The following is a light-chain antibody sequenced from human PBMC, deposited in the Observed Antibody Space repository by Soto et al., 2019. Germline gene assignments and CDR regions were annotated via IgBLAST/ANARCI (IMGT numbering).Light chain of an antibody. J-gene: IGLJ2*01. CDR3: SSYTSSSTRVV. CDR2: EVT. V-gene: IGLV2-14*01. CDR1: SSDVGLYNY. Sequence: QSVLTQPASVSGSPGQSITISCTGTSSDVGLYNYVSWYQHHPGKAPKLMIYEVTNRPSGISNRFSGSKSGNTASLTISGRPAEDEADYYCSSYTSSSTRVVFGGGTKLTVL.